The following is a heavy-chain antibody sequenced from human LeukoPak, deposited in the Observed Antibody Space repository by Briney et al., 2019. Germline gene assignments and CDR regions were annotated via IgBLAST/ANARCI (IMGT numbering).Heavy chain of an antibody. J-gene: IGHJ5*02. Sequence: PSETLSLTCTVSGASIGSYWWSWIRQPPGKGLEWIGYIYYSGSTNYNPSLKSRVTISVDTSKNQFSLKLSSVTAADTAVYYCARTFGYWDAFDPWGQGTLVTVSS. CDR3: ARTFGYWDAFDP. CDR1: GASIGSYW. D-gene: IGHD2/OR15-2a*01. CDR2: IYYSGST. V-gene: IGHV4-59*01.